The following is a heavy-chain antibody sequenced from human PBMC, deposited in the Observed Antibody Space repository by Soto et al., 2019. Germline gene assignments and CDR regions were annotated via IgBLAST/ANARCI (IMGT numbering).Heavy chain of an antibody. Sequence: GGSLRLSCAASGFTFSSYGMHWVRQAPGKGLEWVAVIWYDGSNKYYADSVKGRFTISRDNSKNTLYLQMNSLRAEDTAVYYCARDLEYCSSTSCYVQSAPKKYYYYGMDVWGQGTTVTVSS. J-gene: IGHJ6*02. D-gene: IGHD2-2*01. CDR2: IWYDGSNK. CDR1: GFTFSSYG. CDR3: ARDLEYCSSTSCYVQSAPKKYYYYGMDV. V-gene: IGHV3-33*01.